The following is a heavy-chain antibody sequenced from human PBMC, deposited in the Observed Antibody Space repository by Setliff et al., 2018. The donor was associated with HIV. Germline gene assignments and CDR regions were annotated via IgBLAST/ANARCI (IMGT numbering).Heavy chain of an antibody. CDR3: ARVSCSSWYSIPRYYYYSMDV. CDR2: IYFTGSA. CDR1: GGSISRTSYY. J-gene: IGHJ6*03. D-gene: IGHD6-13*01. Sequence: SETLSLTCTVSGGSISRTSYYWGWIRQPPGKGLEWLGTIYFTGSAYYNPSLKSRVTISVDTSKNQFSLRLRSVTAADTAVYYCARVSCSSWYSIPRYYYYSMDVWGNGTTVTVSS. V-gene: IGHV4-39*01.